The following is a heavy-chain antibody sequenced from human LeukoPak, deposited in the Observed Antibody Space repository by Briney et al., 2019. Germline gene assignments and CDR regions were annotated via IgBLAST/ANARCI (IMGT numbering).Heavy chain of an antibody. CDR2: INQDGSEK. D-gene: IGHD2-2*01. CDR1: GFTFSSYW. V-gene: IGHV3-7*01. CDR3: AGLPQRRPCGSTRSNCYYYYYMDV. Sequence: PGGSLRLSCAASGFTFSSYWMSWVRQAPGKGLEWVANINQDGSEKYYVDSVKGRFSISRDNAKNSLYLQMNSLRAEDTAVYYCAGLPQRRPCGSTRSNCYYYYYMDVWGKGTTVTVSS. J-gene: IGHJ6*03.